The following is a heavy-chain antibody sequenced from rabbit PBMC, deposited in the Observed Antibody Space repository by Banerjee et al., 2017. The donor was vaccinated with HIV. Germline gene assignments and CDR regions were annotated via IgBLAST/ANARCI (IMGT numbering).Heavy chain of an antibody. CDR1: GFSFSSSYW. D-gene: IGHD4-1*01. Sequence: QEQLKESGGDLVKPEGSLTLTCTASGFSFSSSYWICWVRQAPGKGLEWIGCIYTGSGSTYYASWAKGRFTISKTSSTTVTLQMTSLTAADTATYFCARDGSGGGADFNLWGPGTLVTVS. CDR2: IYTGSGST. CDR3: ARDGSGGGADFNL. J-gene: IGHJ4*01. V-gene: IGHV1S45*01.